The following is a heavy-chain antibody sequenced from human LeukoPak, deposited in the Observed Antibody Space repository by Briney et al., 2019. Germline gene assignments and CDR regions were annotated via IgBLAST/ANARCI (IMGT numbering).Heavy chain of an antibody. V-gene: IGHV3-21*01. Sequence: GRSLRLSCAASGFTFSSYAMHWVRQAPGKGLEWVSSISSSSSYIYYADSVKGRFTISRDNAKNSLYLQMNSLRAEDTAVYYCARDSGSYFLGYYGMDVWGQGTTVTVSS. J-gene: IGHJ6*02. D-gene: IGHD1-26*01. CDR2: ISSSSSYI. CDR3: ARDSGSYFLGYYGMDV. CDR1: GFTFSSYA.